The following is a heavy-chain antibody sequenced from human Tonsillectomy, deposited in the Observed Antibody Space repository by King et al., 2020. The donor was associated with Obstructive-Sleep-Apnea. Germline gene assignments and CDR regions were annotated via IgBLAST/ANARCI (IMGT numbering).Heavy chain of an antibody. CDR3: ATDTGGRSRAVAGPFDH. V-gene: IGHV1-69*09. D-gene: IGHD6-13*01. CDR1: GGTFSSYA. CDR2: IIPILGIA. J-gene: IGHJ4*02. Sequence: LQLVQSGADVKKPGSSLKVSCKASGGTFSSYAISWVRQAPGQGLEWLGRIIPILGIANYADNFQGRVTITADKSTSTAYMELSSLRSDDTALYYCATDTGGRSRAVAGPFDHWGQGTLVTVSS.